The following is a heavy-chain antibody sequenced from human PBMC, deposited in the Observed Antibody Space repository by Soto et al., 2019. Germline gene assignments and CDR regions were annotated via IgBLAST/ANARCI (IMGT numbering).Heavy chain of an antibody. Sequence: PSETLSLTCPVSGGSFKSGSYSWSWIRQPPGKGLERIGYVYHTGRTSYNPSLKSRVSISMDTSKNQFSLNLDSVTAADTAVYFCARDVAYFDSWGQGTLVTVSS. CDR2: VYHTGRT. CDR3: ARDVAYFDS. J-gene: IGHJ4*02. V-gene: IGHV4-61*01. CDR1: GGSFKSGSYS.